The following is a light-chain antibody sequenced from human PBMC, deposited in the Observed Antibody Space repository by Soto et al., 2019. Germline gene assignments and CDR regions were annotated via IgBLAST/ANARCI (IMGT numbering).Light chain of an antibody. Sequence: EMVLTQSPGTLSLSPGERATLSCRASQSVSSSYLAWYQQKPGQAPSLLIYGAFTRATGIPARFSGTGSGTEFTLTISSLQSEDFALYYCQQYNDWPLTFGQGTKVDIK. CDR2: GAF. CDR3: QQYNDWPLT. CDR1: QSVSSSY. J-gene: IGKJ1*01. V-gene: IGKV3-15*01.